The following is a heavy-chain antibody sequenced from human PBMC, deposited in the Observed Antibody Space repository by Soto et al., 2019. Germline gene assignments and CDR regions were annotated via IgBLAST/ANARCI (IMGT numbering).Heavy chain of an antibody. V-gene: IGHV3-7*04. CDR3: ARGDYYDSSGPFSDAFDI. D-gene: IGHD3-22*01. CDR1: GFTFSSHW. J-gene: IGHJ3*02. Sequence: GGSLSLSCAASGFTFSSHWMSWVRQAPGKGLEWVANIKPDGSEKWYVDSVKGRFTISRDNAKNSLYLQMNSLRAEDTAVYYCARGDYYDSSGPFSDAFDIWGQGTMVTVSS. CDR2: IKPDGSEK.